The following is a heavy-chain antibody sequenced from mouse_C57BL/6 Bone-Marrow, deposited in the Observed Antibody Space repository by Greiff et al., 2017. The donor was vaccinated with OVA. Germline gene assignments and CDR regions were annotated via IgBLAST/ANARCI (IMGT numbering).Heavy chain of an antibody. J-gene: IGHJ4*01. D-gene: IGHD1-1*02. V-gene: IGHV6-3*01. Sequence: EVMLVESGGGLVQPGGSMKLSCVASGFTFSNYWMNWVRQSPEKGLEWVAQIRLKSDNYATHYAESVKGRFTISRDDSKSSVYLQMNNLRAEDTGIYYCTGGGIIFYAMDYWGQGTSVTVSS. CDR3: TGGGIIFYAMDY. CDR1: GFTFSNYW. CDR2: IRLKSDNYAT.